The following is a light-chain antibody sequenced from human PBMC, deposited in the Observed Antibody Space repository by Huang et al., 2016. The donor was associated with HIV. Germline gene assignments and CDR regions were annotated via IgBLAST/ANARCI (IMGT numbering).Light chain of an antibody. Sequence: EIVLTQSPGTLSLSPGERATLSCRARQSVYSRYLAWYQHKPCQAPRLLIYGASNRATGIPDRFSGSGSGTDFTLTISRLEPEDFAVYYCQQYGNSPLTFGGGTKVEIK. V-gene: IGKV3-20*01. CDR1: QSVYSRY. J-gene: IGKJ4*01. CDR2: GAS. CDR3: QQYGNSPLT.